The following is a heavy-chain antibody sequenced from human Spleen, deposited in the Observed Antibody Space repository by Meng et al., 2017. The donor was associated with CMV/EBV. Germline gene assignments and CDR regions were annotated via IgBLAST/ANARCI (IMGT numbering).Heavy chain of an antibody. D-gene: IGHD4-23*01. J-gene: IGHJ6*02. CDR3: PKSGGRGGSILQDYYHFGMDV. CDR1: GFTFSSYA. CDR2: ISGRGDST. V-gene: IGHV3-23*01. Sequence: GESLKISCAASGFTFSSYAMSWVRQAPGKGLEWVSIISGRGDSTYYADSVKGRFTISRDNSKNPLYLQMISLRAEDTAVYYCPKSGGRGGSILQDYYHFGMDVWGQGTTVTVSS.